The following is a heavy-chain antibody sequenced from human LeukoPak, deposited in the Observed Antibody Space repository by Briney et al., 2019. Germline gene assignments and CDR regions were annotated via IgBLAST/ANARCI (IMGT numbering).Heavy chain of an antibody. Sequence: GGSLRLSCATSGFTLSSYWMSWVRRAPGKGLEWVANIKQDGSQIFYVDSVKGRFTISRDTAKNSLSLQMNSLRAEDTAVYYCAREYCSGTSCYGYFDYWGQGTLVTVSS. V-gene: IGHV3-7*01. D-gene: IGHD2-2*01. CDR1: GFTLSSYW. CDR3: AREYCSGTSCYGYFDY. J-gene: IGHJ4*02. CDR2: IKQDGSQI.